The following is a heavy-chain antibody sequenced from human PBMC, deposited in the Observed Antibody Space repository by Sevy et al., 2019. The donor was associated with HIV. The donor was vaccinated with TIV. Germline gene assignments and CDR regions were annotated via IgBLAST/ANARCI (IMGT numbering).Heavy chain of an antibody. CDR3: AKDMIRGALEDYYYGMDV. D-gene: IGHD3-10*01. CDR2: ISYAGSNK. V-gene: IGHV3-30-3*01. CDR1: GFTFSTYA. Sequence: GESLKISCAASGFTFSTYAMHWVRQAPGKGLEWVAVISYAGSNKYYADSVKGRFTISRDNSKNTLYLQMNSLRAEDTAVYYCAKDMIRGALEDYYYGMDVWGQGTTVTVSS. J-gene: IGHJ6*02.